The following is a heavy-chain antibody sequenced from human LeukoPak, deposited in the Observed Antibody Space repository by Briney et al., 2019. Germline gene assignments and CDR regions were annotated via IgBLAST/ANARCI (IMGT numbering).Heavy chain of an antibody. Sequence: ASVKVSCKASGYTFTGYYMHWVRQAPGQGLEWMGWINPNSGGTNYAQKFQGRVTMTRDTSISTAYMELNGLPSDEMAIYYCARERSPIRGDAFDIWGQGTMVTVSS. CDR3: ARERSPIRGDAFDI. D-gene: IGHD5-24*01. J-gene: IGHJ3*02. CDR2: INPNSGGT. CDR1: GYTFTGYY. V-gene: IGHV1-2*02.